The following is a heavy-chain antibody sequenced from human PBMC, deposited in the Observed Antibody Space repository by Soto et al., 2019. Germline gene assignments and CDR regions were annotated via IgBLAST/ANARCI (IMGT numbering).Heavy chain of an antibody. CDR1: GYTFTSYD. D-gene: IGHD3-10*01. V-gene: IGHV1-18*01. Sequence: ASVKVSCKASGYTFTSYDINWVRQATGQGLEWMGWISPNNGNTNYAQKLQGRVTMTTHTSMSTAYMELSSLRCDDTAVYYCARDVCGSGSGTFDYWGQGTLVTVSS. J-gene: IGHJ4*02. CDR3: ARDVCGSGSGTFDY. CDR2: ISPNNGNT.